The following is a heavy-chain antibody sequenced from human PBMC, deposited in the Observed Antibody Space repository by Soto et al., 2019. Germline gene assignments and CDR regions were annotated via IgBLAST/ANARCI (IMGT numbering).Heavy chain of an antibody. Sequence: LRLSCAASGFTFSDYYMSWIRQAPGKGLEWVSYISSSSGYTNYADSVKGRFTISRDNAKNSLYLQMNSLRAEDTAVYYCAKEYGRLDYWGQGTLVTVSS. D-gene: IGHD4-17*01. CDR3: AKEYGRLDY. V-gene: IGHV3-11*06. CDR1: GFTFSDYY. J-gene: IGHJ4*02. CDR2: ISSSSGYT.